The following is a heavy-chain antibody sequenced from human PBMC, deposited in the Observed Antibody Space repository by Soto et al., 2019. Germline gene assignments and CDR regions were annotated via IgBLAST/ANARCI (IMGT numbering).Heavy chain of an antibody. CDR1: GYTFTSYG. CDR2: MNPNSGNT. V-gene: IGHV1-8*02. Sequence: ASVKVSCKASGYTFTSYGITWVRQAPGQGLEWMGWMNPNSGNTGYAQKFQGRVTMTRNTSISTAYMELRSLRSDDTAVYYCARDAYGHAYYYYGMDVWGQGTTVTVSS. CDR3: ARDAYGHAYYYYGMDV. J-gene: IGHJ6*02. D-gene: IGHD2-21*01.